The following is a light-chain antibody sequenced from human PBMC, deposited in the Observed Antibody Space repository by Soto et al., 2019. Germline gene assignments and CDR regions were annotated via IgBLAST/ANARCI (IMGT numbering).Light chain of an antibody. CDR1: QSITNR. J-gene: IGKJ4*01. CDR2: DAS. V-gene: IGKV1-5*01. CDR3: QQANSCPLT. Sequence: DLQMTQSHSTMTASVGDRVTITCRASQSITNRLAWYQQKPGEAPKVLIYDASNLEYGVPSRFSGSGSGTDFTLTISCLQPEDFATYYCQQANSCPLTFGGVTKVDI.